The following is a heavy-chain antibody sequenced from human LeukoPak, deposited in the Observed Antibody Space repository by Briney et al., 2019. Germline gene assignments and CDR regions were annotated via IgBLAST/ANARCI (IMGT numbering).Heavy chain of an antibody. V-gene: IGHV3-23*01. J-gene: IGHJ4*02. CDR1: GFTFSNYA. Sequence: GGSLRLSCAASGFTFSNYAMSWVRQAPGKGLEWVSAIGGSGGSTYYADSVKGRFTISRDNSKNTLYLQMNSLRAGDTAVYYCATSGLSRFGFWGQGTLVTVSS. D-gene: IGHD2/OR15-2a*01. CDR3: ATSGLSRFGF. CDR2: IGGSGGST.